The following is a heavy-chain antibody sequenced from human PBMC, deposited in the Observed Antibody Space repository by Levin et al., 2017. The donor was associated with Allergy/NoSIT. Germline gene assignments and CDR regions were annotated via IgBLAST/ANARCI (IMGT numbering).Heavy chain of an antibody. V-gene: IGHV1-8*01. CDR3: ARGPVGPKGVDY. CDR1: GYTFTSYD. J-gene: IGHJ4*02. D-gene: IGHD1-26*01. CDR2: MNPNSGNT. Sequence: ASVKVSCKASGYTFTSYDINWVRQATGQGLEWMGWMNPNSGNTGYAQKFQGRVTMTRNTSISTAYMELSSLRSEDTAVYYCARGPVGPKGVDYWGQGTLVTVSS.